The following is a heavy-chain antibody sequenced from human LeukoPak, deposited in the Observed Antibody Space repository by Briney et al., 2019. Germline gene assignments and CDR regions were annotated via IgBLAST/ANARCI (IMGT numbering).Heavy chain of an antibody. V-gene: IGHV1-8*01. D-gene: IGHD4-17*01. Sequence: ASVKVSCKASGDTFTSYDINWVRQATGQGLECIGWMNPNSGNTGYAQKFQGRVTMTRNTSISTAYMELSSLRSEDTAVYYCARVDGDYIFLFDYWGQGTLVTVSS. CDR3: ARVDGDYIFLFDY. CDR1: GDTFTSYD. J-gene: IGHJ4*02. CDR2: MNPNSGNT.